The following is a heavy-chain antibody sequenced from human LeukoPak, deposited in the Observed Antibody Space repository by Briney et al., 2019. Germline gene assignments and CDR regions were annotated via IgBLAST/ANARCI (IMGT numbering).Heavy chain of an antibody. D-gene: IGHD6-13*01. CDR1: GYSFTSYW. V-gene: IGHV5-51*01. Sequence: GEPLKISCKGSGYSFTSYWIGWVRHMPGKGLEWMGIIYPGDSDTRYTPSFQGQVTISADKSISTAYLQWSSLKASDTALYYCARQGYTSSWYAYWGQGTLVTVSS. CDR2: IYPGDSDT. CDR3: ARQGYTSSWYAY. J-gene: IGHJ4*02.